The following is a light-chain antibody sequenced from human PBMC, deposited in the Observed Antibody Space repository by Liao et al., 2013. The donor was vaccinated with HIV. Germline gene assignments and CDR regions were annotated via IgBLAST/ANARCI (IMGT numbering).Light chain of an antibody. V-gene: IGLV3-1*01. CDR3: QVWDSSSDLL. J-gene: IGLJ2*01. Sequence: SYELTQPPSVSVSPGQTASITCSGDKLGDKYACWYQQKPGQSPVLVIYQDSKRPSGIPERFSGSKSGNTATLTISRVEAGDEADYYCQVWDSSSDLLFGGGTKLTVL. CDR1: KLGDKY. CDR2: QDS.